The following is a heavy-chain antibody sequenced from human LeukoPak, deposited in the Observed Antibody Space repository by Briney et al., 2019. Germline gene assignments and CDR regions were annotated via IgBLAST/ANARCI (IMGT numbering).Heavy chain of an antibody. CDR3: ARDIGDTSTAQYYFHY. V-gene: IGHV4-4*07. J-gene: IGHJ4*02. CDR2: IHTSGST. CDR1: GGSLSRYY. D-gene: IGHD5-18*01. Sequence: PSETLSLTCTFSGGSLSRYYWSWIRQPAGKGLEWIGRIHTSGSTNYNHSLKSRVTMSVDTTKNQFSLKLSSVTAADTAVYYYARDIGDTSTAQYYFHYWGQGTLVTVSS.